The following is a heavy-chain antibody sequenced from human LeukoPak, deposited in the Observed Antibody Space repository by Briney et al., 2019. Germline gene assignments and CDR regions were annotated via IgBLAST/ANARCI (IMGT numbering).Heavy chain of an antibody. D-gene: IGHD6-13*01. V-gene: IGHV4-39*07. CDR2: IYDTGNT. CDR1: GGSISRSSYY. Sequence: PSETLSLTCSVSGGSISRSSYYWGWIRQPPGKGLEWIGSIYDTGNTYYNPSLKSRVTISVDRPKNQFSLRLTSVTAADTAVYYCARGGYSSSWYRGNFDYWGQGTLVTVSS. J-gene: IGHJ4*02. CDR3: ARGGYSSSWYRGNFDY.